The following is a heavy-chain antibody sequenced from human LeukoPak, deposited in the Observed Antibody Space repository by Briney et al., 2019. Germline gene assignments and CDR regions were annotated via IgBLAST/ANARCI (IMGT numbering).Heavy chain of an antibody. CDR1: GGSISGSEW. CDR2: MFHDGSA. CDR3: ARNSPSASSWYFDY. Sequence: ASETLSLTCAVSGGSISGSEWWNWVRQPPGKGLEWIGEMFHDGSANYNPSLKSRVAMSLDKSKNQFSLKLSSVTAADTAVYFCARNSPSASSWYFDYWGQGTLVTVSS. J-gene: IGHJ4*02. V-gene: IGHV4-4*02. D-gene: IGHD6-13*01.